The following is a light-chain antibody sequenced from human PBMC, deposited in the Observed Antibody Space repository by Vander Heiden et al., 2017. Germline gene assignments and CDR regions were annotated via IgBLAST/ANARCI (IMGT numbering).Light chain of an antibody. CDR3: CSYAGSSTFYWV. J-gene: IGLJ3*02. Sequence: QSALTQPAAVSGSPGQSITISCAGSSSNIGIYNLVSWYQQHPGKAPKLMIYEFSKRPSGVSNRFSGSKSGNTDSLTISGLRAEDEADYYCCSYAGSSTFYWVFGGGTKLTGL. CDR1: SSNIGIYNL. CDR2: EFS. V-gene: IGLV2-23*02.